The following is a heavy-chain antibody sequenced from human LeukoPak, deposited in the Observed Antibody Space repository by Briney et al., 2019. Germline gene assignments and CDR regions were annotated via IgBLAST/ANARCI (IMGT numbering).Heavy chain of an antibody. CDR1: GGSFSGYY. CDR3: AREPQDIVVVPAADDAFDI. CDR2: INDSGST. V-gene: IGHV4-34*01. J-gene: IGHJ3*02. Sequence: PSETLSLTCAVYGGSFSGYYWSWIRQPPGKGLEWIGEINDSGSTNYNPSLKSRVTISVDTSKNQFSLKLSSVTAADTAVYYCAREPQDIVVVPAADDAFDIWGQGTMVTVSS. D-gene: IGHD2-2*01.